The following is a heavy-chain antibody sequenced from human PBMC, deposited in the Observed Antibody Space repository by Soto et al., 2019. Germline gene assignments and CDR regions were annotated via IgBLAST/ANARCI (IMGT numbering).Heavy chain of an antibody. J-gene: IGHJ5*02. CDR1: GFTFSSYW. CDR2: INSDGSST. CDR3: ARDFWEYSDNWFDP. D-gene: IGHD3-3*01. Sequence: GGSLRLSCAASGFTFSSYWMHWVRQAPGKGLVWVSRINSDGSSTSYADSVKGRFTISRDNAKNTLYLQMNSLRAEDTGIYYCARDFWEYSDNWFDPWGQGTLVTVSS. V-gene: IGHV3-74*01.